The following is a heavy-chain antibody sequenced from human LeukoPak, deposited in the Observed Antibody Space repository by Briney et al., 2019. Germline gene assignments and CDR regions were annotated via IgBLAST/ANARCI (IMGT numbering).Heavy chain of an antibody. Sequence: QSGGSLRLSCAASGFTFSSYAMHWVRQAPGKGLEWVAVTSYDGSNKYYADSVKGRFTISRDNSKNTLYLQMNSLRAEDTAVYYCARDVLRFLEWLSPTYYYYGMDVWGQGTTVTVSS. CDR3: ARDVLRFLEWLSPTYYYYGMDV. J-gene: IGHJ6*02. V-gene: IGHV3-30*04. CDR1: GFTFSSYA. D-gene: IGHD3-3*01. CDR2: TSYDGSNK.